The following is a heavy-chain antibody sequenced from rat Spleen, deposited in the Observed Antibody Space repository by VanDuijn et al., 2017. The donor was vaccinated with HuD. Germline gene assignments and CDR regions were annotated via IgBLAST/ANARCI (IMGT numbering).Heavy chain of an antibody. Sequence: EVQLVESGGGLVQPGRSLKLSCAASGFTFSDYNMAWVRQAPQKGLEWVATISYDGSSTYYLDSVEGRFTTSRDNAKSTLYQQMDSLRSEDTATYYCARHRAGYGVMDAWGQGASVTVSS. CDR3: ARHRAGYGVMDA. D-gene: IGHD4-3*01. CDR2: ISYDGSST. J-gene: IGHJ4*01. V-gene: IGHV5-7*01. CDR1: GFTFSDYN.